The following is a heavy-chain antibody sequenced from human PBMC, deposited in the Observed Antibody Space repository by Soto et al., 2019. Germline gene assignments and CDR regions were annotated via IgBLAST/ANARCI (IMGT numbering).Heavy chain of an antibody. V-gene: IGHV4-31*03. D-gene: IGHD2-2*01. CDR2: IYYSGST. CDR3: ALGYCSSTSCSPSYYYYGMDV. J-gene: IGHJ6*02. Sequence: SETLSLTCTVSGGSISSGGYYWSWIRQHPGKGLEWIGYIYYSGSTYYNPSLKSRVTISVDTSKNQFSLKLSSVTAADTAVYYCALGYCSSTSCSPSYYYYGMDVWGQGTTVTVSS. CDR1: GGSISSGGYY.